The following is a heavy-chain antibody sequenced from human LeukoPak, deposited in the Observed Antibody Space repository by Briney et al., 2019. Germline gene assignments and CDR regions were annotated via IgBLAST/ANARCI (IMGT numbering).Heavy chain of an antibody. D-gene: IGHD4-23*01. CDR2: ISSSSYI. CDR1: GFTFSSYS. Sequence: GGSLRLSCAASGFTFSSYSMNWVRQAPGKGLEWVSSISSSSYIYYADSVKGRFTISRDNAKNSLYLQMNSLRAEDTAVYYCARDPYGGNSLDYWGQGTLVTVSS. V-gene: IGHV3-21*01. J-gene: IGHJ4*02. CDR3: ARDPYGGNSLDY.